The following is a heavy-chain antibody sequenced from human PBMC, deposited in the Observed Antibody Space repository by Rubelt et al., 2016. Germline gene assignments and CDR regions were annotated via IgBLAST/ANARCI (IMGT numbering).Heavy chain of an antibody. Sequence: EMQLEESGGGLVKPGGSLRLSCAASGSTFSSYSMNWVRQAPGKGLEWVSYISSSSSSIYYADSVKGRFTISRDNAKNSRYLQMNSLRAEDTAVYYCASAVLDYWGQGTLVIVSS. CDR3: ASAVLDY. V-gene: IGHV3-48*01. CDR1: GSTFSSYS. CDR2: ISSSSSSI. J-gene: IGHJ4*02.